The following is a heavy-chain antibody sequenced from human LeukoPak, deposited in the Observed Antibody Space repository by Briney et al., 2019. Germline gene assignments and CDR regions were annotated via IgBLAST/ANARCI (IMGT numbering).Heavy chain of an antibody. V-gene: IGHV3-33*06. D-gene: IGHD6-13*01. CDR3: AKDVSQAAGTDY. CDR2: IWYDGSNK. J-gene: IGHJ4*02. CDR1: GFTFCSYG. Sequence: PGGSLRLSCAASGFTFCSYGMHWVRQAPGKGLEWVAVIWYDGSNKYYADSVKGRFTISRDNSKNTLYLQMNSLRAEDTAVYYCAKDVSQAAGTDYWGQGTLVTVSS.